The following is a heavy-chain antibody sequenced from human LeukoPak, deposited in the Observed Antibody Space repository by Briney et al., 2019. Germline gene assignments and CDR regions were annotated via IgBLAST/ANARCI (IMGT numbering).Heavy chain of an antibody. J-gene: IGHJ5*02. CDR3: ARDPGTTHDLDNWAFWFDP. D-gene: IGHD1-7*01. CDR1: GGTFSSYA. V-gene: IGHV1-69*04. CDR2: IIPILGIA. Sequence: GASVKVSCKASGGTFSSYAISWVRQAPGQGLEWMGRIIPILGIANYAQKFQGRVTITADKSTSTAYMELSSLRSEDTAVYYCARDPGTTHDLDNWAFWFDPWGQGTLVTVSS.